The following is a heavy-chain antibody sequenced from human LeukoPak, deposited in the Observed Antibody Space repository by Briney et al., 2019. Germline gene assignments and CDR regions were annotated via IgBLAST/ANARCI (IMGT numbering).Heavy chain of an antibody. Sequence: SETLSLTCTVSGASISKDYWAWIRQPPGKGLEWIGYVTHSDFNKANGDITNYNPSLESRVTISVDTSKNQFSLKLSSVTAADTAVYYCARHIGDYAPLEVGYWGQGTLVTVSS. V-gene: IGHV4-59*08. CDR2: VTHSDFNKANGDIT. J-gene: IGHJ4*02. D-gene: IGHD4-17*01. CDR3: ARHIGDYAPLEVGY. CDR1: GASISKDY.